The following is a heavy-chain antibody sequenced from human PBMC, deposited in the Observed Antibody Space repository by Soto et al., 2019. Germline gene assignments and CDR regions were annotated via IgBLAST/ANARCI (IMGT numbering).Heavy chain of an antibody. CDR2: ISYDGSNK. CDR3: ARDTAMVRYQFDY. V-gene: IGHV3-30-3*01. Sequence: GSLRLSCAASGFTFSSYAMHWVRQAPGKGLEWVAVISYDGSNKYYADSVKGRFTISRDNSKNTLYLQMNSLRAEDTAVYYCARDTAMVRYQFDYWGQGTLVTVSS. J-gene: IGHJ4*02. D-gene: IGHD5-18*01. CDR1: GFTFSSYA.